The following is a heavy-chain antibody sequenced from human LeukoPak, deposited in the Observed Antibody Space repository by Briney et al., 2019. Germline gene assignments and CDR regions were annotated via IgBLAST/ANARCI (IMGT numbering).Heavy chain of an antibody. V-gene: IGHV3-30-3*01. CDR3: ARDRNDYVWGSDYFDY. CDR2: ISYDGSNK. D-gene: IGHD3-16*01. J-gene: IGHJ4*02. CDR1: GFTFSSYA. Sequence: GGSLRLSCAASGFTFSSYAMHWVRQAPGKGLEWVAVISYDGSNKYYADSVKGRFTISRDNSKNTLYLQMNSLRAEDTAVYYCARDRNDYVWGSDYFDYWGQGTLVTVSS.